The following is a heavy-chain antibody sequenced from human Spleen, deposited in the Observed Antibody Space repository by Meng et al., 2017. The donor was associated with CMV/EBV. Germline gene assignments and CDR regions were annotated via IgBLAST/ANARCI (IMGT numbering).Heavy chain of an antibody. J-gene: IGHJ4*02. D-gene: IGHD3-22*01. CDR1: TFTGYY. CDR2: INPNSGGT. CDR3: ARNMGNYYDSSGYYFNY. V-gene: IGHV1-2*02. Sequence: TFTGYYMHWGGQAPGQGLEWMGWINPNSGGTNYAQKFQGRVTMTRDTSISTAYMELSRLISDDTAVYYCARNMGNYYDSSGYYFNYWGQGTLVTVSS.